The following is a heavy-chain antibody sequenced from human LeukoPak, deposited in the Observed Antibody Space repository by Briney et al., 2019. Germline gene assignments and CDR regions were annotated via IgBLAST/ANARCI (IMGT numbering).Heavy chain of an antibody. CDR3: ARDLRGYSYGKVISYFDC. J-gene: IGHJ4*02. CDR1: GYTFTSYG. D-gene: IGHD5-18*01. CDR2: ISAYNGNT. Sequence: GASVKVSCKASGYTFTSYGISWVRQAPGQGLEWMGWISAYNGNTNYAQKLQGRVTMTTDTSTSTAYMELRSLRSDDTAVYYCARDLRGYSYGKVISYFDCWGQGTLVTVSS. V-gene: IGHV1-18*01.